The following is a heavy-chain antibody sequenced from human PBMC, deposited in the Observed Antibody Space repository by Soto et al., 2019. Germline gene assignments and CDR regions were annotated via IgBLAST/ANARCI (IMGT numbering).Heavy chain of an antibody. CDR3: ARWPYYCSGSYVWYFDL. CDR1: GFTFSSYW. V-gene: IGHV3-7*01. D-gene: IGHD3-10*01. Sequence: EVQLVESGGGLVQPGGSLRLSCAASGFTFSSYWMSWVRQAPGKGLEWVANIKQDGSEKYYVDSVKGRFTISRDNAKNSLYLQMNSLRAEDTAVYYCARWPYYCSGSYVWYFDLWGRCTLVTVSS. CDR2: IKQDGSEK. J-gene: IGHJ2*01.